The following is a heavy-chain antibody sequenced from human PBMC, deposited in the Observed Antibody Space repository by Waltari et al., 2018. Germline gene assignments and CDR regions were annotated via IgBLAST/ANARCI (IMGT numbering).Heavy chain of an antibody. CDR3: ARAPDTAMVPSFDY. J-gene: IGHJ4*02. CDR2: IYTSGST. V-gene: IGHV4-61*09. D-gene: IGHD5-18*01. CDR1: GGSISSGSYY. Sequence: QVQLQESGPGLVKPSQTLSLTCTVSGGSISSGSYYWSWIRQPAGKGLEWIGYIYTSGSTNYNPSLKSRVTISVDTSKNQFSLKLSSVTAADTAVYYCARAPDTAMVPSFDYWGQGTLVTVSS.